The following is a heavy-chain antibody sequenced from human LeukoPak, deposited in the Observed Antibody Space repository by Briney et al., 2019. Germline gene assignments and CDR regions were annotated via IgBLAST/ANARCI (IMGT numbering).Heavy chain of an antibody. Sequence: GRSLRLSCAASGFTFSSYAMHWVRQAPGKGLEWVAVISYDGSNKYYADSVKGRFTISRDNSKNTLYLQMNSLRAEDTAVYYCAKALRSYWYFDLWGRGTLVTVSS. J-gene: IGHJ2*01. CDR1: GFTFSSYA. CDR3: AKALRSYWYFDL. CDR2: ISYDGSNK. V-gene: IGHV3-30-3*01.